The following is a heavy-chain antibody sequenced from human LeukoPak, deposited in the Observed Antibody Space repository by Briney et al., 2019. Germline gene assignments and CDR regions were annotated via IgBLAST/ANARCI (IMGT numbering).Heavy chain of an antibody. CDR3: ARHGGADYGDYVEAFDI. D-gene: IGHD4-17*01. CDR1: GGSISSSSYY. Sequence: SETLSLTCTVSGGSISSSSYYWDWIRQPPGKGLEWIGSIYYSGSTYYNPSLKSRVTISVDTSKNQFSLKLSSVTAADTAVYYCARHGGADYGDYVEAFDIWGQGTMVTVSS. CDR2: IYYSGST. V-gene: IGHV4-39*01. J-gene: IGHJ3*02.